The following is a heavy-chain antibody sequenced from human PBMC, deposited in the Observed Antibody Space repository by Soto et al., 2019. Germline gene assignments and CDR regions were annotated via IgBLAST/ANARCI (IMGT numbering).Heavy chain of an antibody. J-gene: IGHJ4*02. CDR3: ASASN. CDR2: IWYDGSNK. Sequence: PGGSLRLSCAASGFPFSSYGMHWVRQAPGKGLDWVGVIWYDGSNKDYAESVKGRFTISRDNSKNMLYLQMNSLRADDTAVYYCASASNWGQGTLGTVSS. CDR1: GFPFSSYG. V-gene: IGHV3-33*03.